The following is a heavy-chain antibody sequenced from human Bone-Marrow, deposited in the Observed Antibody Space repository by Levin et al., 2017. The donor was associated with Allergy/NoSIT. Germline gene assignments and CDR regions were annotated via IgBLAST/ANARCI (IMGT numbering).Heavy chain of an antibody. CDR2: ISSSSSPI. D-gene: IGHD6-19*01. V-gene: IGHV3-48*01. J-gene: IGHJ6*02. CDR3: ARVPISGWYPSYYYYGMDG. CDR1: GFTFSSYS. Sequence: GGSLILSCAASGFTFSSYSMNWVRQAPGKGLEWVSYISSSSSPIYYADSVKGRFTISRDNAKNSLYLQMNSLRAEDTAVYYCARVPISGWYPSYYYYGMDGWGQGTTVTVSS.